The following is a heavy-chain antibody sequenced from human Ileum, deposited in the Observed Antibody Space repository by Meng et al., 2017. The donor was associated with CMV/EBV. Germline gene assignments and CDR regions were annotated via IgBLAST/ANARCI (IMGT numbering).Heavy chain of an antibody. CDR1: GFTFSSYS. V-gene: IGHV3-21*01. Sequence: GESLKISCAASGFTFSSYSMNWVRQAPGKGLEWVSSISSSSSYIYYADSVKGRFTISRDNAKNSLYLQINSLRAEDTAVYYCARDRDYPRYYYYGMDVWGQGTTVTVSS. J-gene: IGHJ6*02. D-gene: IGHD4-17*01. CDR3: ARDRDYPRYYYYGMDV. CDR2: ISSSSSYI.